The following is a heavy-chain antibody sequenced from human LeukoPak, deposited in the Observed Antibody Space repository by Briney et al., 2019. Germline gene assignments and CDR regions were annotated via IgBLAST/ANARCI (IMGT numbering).Heavy chain of an antibody. J-gene: IGHJ4*02. CDR3: GRGGSGSYHIDY. V-gene: IGHV4-59*01. Sequence: SETLSLTCTVSGGSISSYYWSWIRQPPGKGLEWIGYIYYSGSTNYNPSLKSRVTISVDTSKNQFSLKLSSVTAADTAVYYCGRGGSGSYHIDYWGQGTLVTVSS. D-gene: IGHD1-26*01. CDR1: GGSISSYY. CDR2: IYYSGST.